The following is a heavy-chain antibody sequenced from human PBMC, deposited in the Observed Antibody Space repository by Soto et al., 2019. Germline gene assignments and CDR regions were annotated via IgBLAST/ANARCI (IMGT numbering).Heavy chain of an antibody. D-gene: IGHD6-13*01. V-gene: IGHV1-8*01. CDR1: GYTFTSYD. Sequence: ASVKVSCKASGYTFTSYDINWVRQATGQGLEWMGWMNPNSGNTGYAQKFQGRVTMTRNTSISTAYMELSSLRSEDTAVYYRARVGTGAAWYQWFDPWGQGTLVTVSS. CDR3: ARVGTGAAWYQWFDP. J-gene: IGHJ5*02. CDR2: MNPNSGNT.